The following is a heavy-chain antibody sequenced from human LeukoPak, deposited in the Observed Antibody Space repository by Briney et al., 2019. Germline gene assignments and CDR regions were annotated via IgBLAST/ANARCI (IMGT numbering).Heavy chain of an antibody. V-gene: IGHV3-30-3*01. D-gene: IGHD3-22*01. Sequence: GGSLRLSCAASGFTSSSYAMHWVRQAPGKGLEWVAVISYDGSNKYYADSVKGRFTISRDNSKSTLYLQMNSLRAEDTAVYYCARDHVGSMIVVADNWFDPWGQGTLVTVSS. J-gene: IGHJ5*02. CDR1: GFTSSSYA. CDR2: ISYDGSNK. CDR3: ARDHVGSMIVVADNWFDP.